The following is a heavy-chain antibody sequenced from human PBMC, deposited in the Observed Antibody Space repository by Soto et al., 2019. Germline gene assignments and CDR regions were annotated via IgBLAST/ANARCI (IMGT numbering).Heavy chain of an antibody. CDR3: ARPTVPVANDAFDI. Sequence: GGSLRLSCAASGFTFRSYWMTWVRQAPGKGLEWVANIKEGGSEKYYVDSVKGRFTVSRDNANNSLFLQMHSLRAEDTAVYYCARPTVPVANDAFDIWGQGTMVTVSS. D-gene: IGHD4-4*01. V-gene: IGHV3-7*01. J-gene: IGHJ3*02. CDR2: IKEGGSEK. CDR1: GFTFRSYW.